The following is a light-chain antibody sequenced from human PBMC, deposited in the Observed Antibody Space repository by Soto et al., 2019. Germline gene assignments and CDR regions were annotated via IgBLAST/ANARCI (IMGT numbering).Light chain of an antibody. CDR3: QQRSNWPPT. CDR1: QSVSSY. V-gene: IGKV3-11*01. J-gene: IGKJ1*01. Sequence: EIVLTQSPATLSLSPGERATLSCRASQSVSSYLAWYQQKPSQAPRLLIYDASNRATGVPARFSGSGSGTDFTPTISSLEPEDFAVYYCQQRSNWPPTFGQGTKVEIK. CDR2: DAS.